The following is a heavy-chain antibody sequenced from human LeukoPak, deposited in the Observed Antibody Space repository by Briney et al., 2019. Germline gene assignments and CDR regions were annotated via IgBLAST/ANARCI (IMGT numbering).Heavy chain of an antibody. CDR1: GFTFSSYA. D-gene: IGHD6-13*01. Sequence: GGSLRLSCAASGFTFSSYAMSWVRQAPGKGLEWVSAISGSGGNTYYADSVKGRFTISRDNSRNTLYLQMNSLRAEDTAVYYCARDSYSSSWFDYWGQGTLVTVSS. J-gene: IGHJ4*02. CDR2: ISGSGGNT. CDR3: ARDSYSSSWFDY. V-gene: IGHV3-23*01.